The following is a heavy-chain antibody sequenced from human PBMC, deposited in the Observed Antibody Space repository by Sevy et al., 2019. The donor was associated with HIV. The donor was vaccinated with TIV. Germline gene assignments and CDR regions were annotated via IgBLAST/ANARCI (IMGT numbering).Heavy chain of an antibody. CDR1: GGSIGSSSYY. Sequence: SETLSLTCAVSGGSIGSSSYYWGWIRQPPGKGLEWIGSIYYSGSTYYNPSLKSRVTISVDTSKNQFSLKLSSVTAADTAVYYCARHFSVVVPPHGPRPYYTDVWGKGTTVTVSS. CDR2: IYYSGST. V-gene: IGHV4-39*01. CDR3: ARHFSVVVPPHGPRPYYTDV. D-gene: IGHD2-2*01. J-gene: IGHJ6*03.